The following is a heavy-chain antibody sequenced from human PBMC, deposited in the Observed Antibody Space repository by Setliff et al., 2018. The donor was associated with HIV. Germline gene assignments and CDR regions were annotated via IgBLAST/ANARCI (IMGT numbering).Heavy chain of an antibody. V-gene: IGHV3-49*04. J-gene: IGHJ4*02. CDR1: GFTFGDYR. CDR2: IRKTVYGATT. CDR3: ARNDSPDDC. Sequence: LRLSCTTSGFTFGDYRMSWVRQAPGKGLEWVGFIRKTVYGATTEYAASVKGRFTISRDDSKSIAYLQMDSLKSEDTAVYYCARNDSPDDCWGQGTLVTVS. D-gene: IGHD3-22*01.